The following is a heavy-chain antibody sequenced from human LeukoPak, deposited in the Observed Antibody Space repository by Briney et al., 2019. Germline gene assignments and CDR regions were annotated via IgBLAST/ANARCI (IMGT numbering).Heavy chain of an antibody. J-gene: IGHJ5*02. CDR2: IYYSGST. CDR3: ARPLGDCTNGVCYTYWFDP. V-gene: IGHV4-39*01. D-gene: IGHD2-8*01. Sequence: SETLSLTCTVSGGSISSSSYYWGWIRQPPGKGLEWIGSIYYSGSTYYNPSLKSRVTISVDTSKNQFSLKLSSVTAADTAVYYCARPLGDCTNGVCYTYWFDPWGQGTLVPVSS. CDR1: GGSISSSSYY.